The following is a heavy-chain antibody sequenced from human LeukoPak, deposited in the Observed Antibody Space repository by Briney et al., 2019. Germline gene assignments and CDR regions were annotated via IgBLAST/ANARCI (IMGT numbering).Heavy chain of an antibody. CDR1: GDSINSSNSY. D-gene: IGHD3-3*01. CDR2: IFYSGST. CDR3: ARVFRFSHFDY. J-gene: IGHJ4*02. Sequence: PSETLSLTCTVSGDSINSSNSYWGWVRQPPGKALEWIATIFYSGSTFYNPSLKSRVTVSSDTSKTQFSLRLRSVTAADTAVYYCARVFRFSHFDYWGQGTLVTVSS. V-gene: IGHV4-39*07.